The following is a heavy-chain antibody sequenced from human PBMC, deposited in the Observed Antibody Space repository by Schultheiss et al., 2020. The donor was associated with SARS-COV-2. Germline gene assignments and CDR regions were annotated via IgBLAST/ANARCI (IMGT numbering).Heavy chain of an antibody. D-gene: IGHD6-19*01. J-gene: IGHJ4*02. CDR1: GDSIGSYY. CDR3: ARQRLEVAAVDY. Sequence: SETLSLTCTVSGDSIGSYYWTWIRQPPGKGLEWVGYNYYSGSTNYNPSLKRRVTISVDTSKNQFSLNLKSVTAADTAVYYCARQRLEVAAVDYWGQGTLVTVSS. V-gene: IGHV4-59*08. CDR2: NYYSGST.